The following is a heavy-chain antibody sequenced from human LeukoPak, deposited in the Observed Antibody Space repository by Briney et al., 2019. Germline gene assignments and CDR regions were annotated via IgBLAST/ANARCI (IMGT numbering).Heavy chain of an antibody. D-gene: IGHD4-11*01. V-gene: IGHV4-38-2*02. J-gene: IGHJ5*02. Sequence: SETLSLTCTVSGYSINSGYYWGWIRQPPGKGLEWIGSIYHSGSTYYNPSLKSRVTISVDTSKNQFSLKLSSVTAADTAVYYCARDDYSNYVGDWFDPWGQGTLVTVSS. CDR2: IYHSGST. CDR3: ARDDYSNYVGDWFDP. CDR1: GYSINSGYY.